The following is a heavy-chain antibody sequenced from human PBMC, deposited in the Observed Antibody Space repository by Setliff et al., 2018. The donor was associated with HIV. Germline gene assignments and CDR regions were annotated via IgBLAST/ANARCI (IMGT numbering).Heavy chain of an antibody. J-gene: IGHJ6*03. V-gene: IGHV4-39*01. CDR2: IYYSGST. CDR3: ARHPSGWLMAFYMDV. Sequence: ETLSLTCTVSGGSISSSSYYWGWIRQPPGKGLEWIGSIYYSGSTYYNPSLKSRVTISVDTSKNQFSLKLSSVTAADTAVYYCARHPSGWLMAFYMDVWGKGTTVTVS. D-gene: IGHD3-22*01. CDR1: GGSISSSSYY.